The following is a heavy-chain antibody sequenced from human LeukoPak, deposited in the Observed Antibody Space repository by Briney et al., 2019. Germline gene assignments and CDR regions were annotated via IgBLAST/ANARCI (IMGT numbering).Heavy chain of an antibody. CDR1: GFTFSSYW. Sequence: GGSLRLFCAASGFTFSSYWMSWVRQAPGKGLEWVANIKQDGSEKYYVDSVKGRFTISRDNAKNSLYLQMNSLRAEDTAFYYCAKSGRYYYDSSAYPGLDYWGQGTLVTVSS. CDR3: AKSGRYYYDSSAYPGLDY. V-gene: IGHV3-7*03. J-gene: IGHJ4*02. CDR2: IKQDGSEK. D-gene: IGHD3-22*01.